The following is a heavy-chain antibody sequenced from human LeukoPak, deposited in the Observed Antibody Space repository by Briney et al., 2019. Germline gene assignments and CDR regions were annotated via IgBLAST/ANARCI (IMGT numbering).Heavy chain of an antibody. CDR2: ISGSGGST. D-gene: IGHD6-13*01. J-gene: IGHJ4*02. CDR3: AKPRSEQQLVRYYFDY. V-gene: IGHV3-23*01. CDR1: GFTFSSYA. Sequence: GGSLRLSCAASGFTFSSYAMSWVRQAPGKGLEWVSAISGSGGSTYYADSVKGRFTISRDNSKNTLYLQMNSLRAEDTAVYYCAKPRSEQQLVRYYFDYWGQGTLVTVSS.